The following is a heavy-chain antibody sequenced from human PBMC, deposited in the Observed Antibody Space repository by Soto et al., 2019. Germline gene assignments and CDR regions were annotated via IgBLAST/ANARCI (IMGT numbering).Heavy chain of an antibody. D-gene: IGHD2-2*01. V-gene: IGHV4-61*01. Sequence: PSETLSLTCAVSGVSVTSGSNYWTWIRQPTGKGLEWLGHMYYNGNTNYNPSLKSRVTFSLDTSNNRFSLSLSSVTAADTAVDYCARTFCSTTSCQAHRMDVWGQGTTVTVSS. CDR1: GVSVTSGSNY. CDR3: ARTFCSTTSCQAHRMDV. J-gene: IGHJ6*02. CDR2: MYYNGNT.